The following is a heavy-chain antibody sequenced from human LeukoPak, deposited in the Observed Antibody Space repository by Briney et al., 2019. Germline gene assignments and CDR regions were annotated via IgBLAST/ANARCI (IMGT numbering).Heavy chain of an antibody. J-gene: IGHJ4*02. V-gene: IGHV1-46*01. CDR3: AKDLRTGLVVIGFDY. Sequence: ASVKVSCKASGYTFTSYYMHWVRQAPGQGLEWMGIINPSGGSTSYAQKFQGRVTMTRDTSTSTVYMELSSLRSEDTAVYYCAKDLRTGLVVIGFDYWGQGTLVTVSS. CDR1: GYTFTSYY. D-gene: IGHD3-22*01. CDR2: INPSGGST.